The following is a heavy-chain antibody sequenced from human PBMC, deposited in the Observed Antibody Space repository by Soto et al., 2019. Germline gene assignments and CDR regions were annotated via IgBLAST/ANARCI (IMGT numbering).Heavy chain of an antibody. CDR3: ATLNDYGDYDWFDP. D-gene: IGHD4-17*01. Sequence: GGSLRLSCAASGFTVSRNYMSWVRQAPGKGLEWVSVIYSGGSTYYADSVKGRFTISRHNSKNTLYLQMNSLRAEDTAVYYCATLNDYGDYDWFDPWGQGTLVTVSS. J-gene: IGHJ5*02. V-gene: IGHV3-53*04. CDR2: IYSGGST. CDR1: GFTVSRNY.